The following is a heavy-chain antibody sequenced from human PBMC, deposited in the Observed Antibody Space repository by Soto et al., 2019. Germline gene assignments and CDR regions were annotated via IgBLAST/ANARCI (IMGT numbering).Heavy chain of an antibody. CDR1: GFTFSSYS. CDR3: ARGYTGYCSGGTCYWFDP. V-gene: IGHV3-48*01. Sequence: PGGSLRLSCAASGFTFSSYSMNWVRQAPGKGLEWVSYISSSSSTIYYADSVKGRFTISRDNAKNSLYLQMNSLRAEDTAVYYCARGYTGYCSGGTCYWFDPWGQGTLVTVSS. CDR2: ISSSSSTI. D-gene: IGHD2-15*01. J-gene: IGHJ5*02.